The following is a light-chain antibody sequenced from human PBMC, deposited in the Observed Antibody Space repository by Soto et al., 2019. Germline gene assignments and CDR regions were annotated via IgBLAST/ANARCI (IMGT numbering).Light chain of an antibody. Sequence: DIQMTQSPSTLSASVGDRVTITCRASQSITSWLSWFQQKPGQAPKLLIYDVSTLEKGDPSRFSGSGSGTEFTLTSSSLQTDDFATYYFQQYNGYLSTSGQGTKLE. J-gene: IGKJ2*01. V-gene: IGKV1-5*01. CDR2: DVS. CDR1: QSITSW. CDR3: QQYNGYLST.